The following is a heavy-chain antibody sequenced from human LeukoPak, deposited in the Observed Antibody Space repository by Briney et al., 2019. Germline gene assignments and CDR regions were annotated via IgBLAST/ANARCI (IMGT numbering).Heavy chain of an antibody. CDR1: GFTFSSYW. CDR2: IKQDGSEG. Sequence: GGSLRLSCAASGFTFSSYWMSWVRQAPRKGLEWVGNIKQDGSEGYYVDSVKGRFTISRDNAKNSLYLQMNSLRAEDMALYYCAKGYYYDSSGYYFDYWGQGTLVTVSS. CDR3: AKGYYYDSSGYYFDY. J-gene: IGHJ4*02. V-gene: IGHV3-7*03. D-gene: IGHD3-22*01.